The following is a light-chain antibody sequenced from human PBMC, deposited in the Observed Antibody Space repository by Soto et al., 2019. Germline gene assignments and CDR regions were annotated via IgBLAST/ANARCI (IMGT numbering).Light chain of an antibody. Sequence: EIVLTQSPVSLSLSPGERATLCCRASQSVRSSYLAWYQHKPGQAPRLLIYDASNRATGIPARFSGSGSGTDFTLTISSLEPEDFAVYYCQQRSNWLITFGQGTRLEIK. J-gene: IGKJ5*01. V-gene: IGKV3D-20*02. CDR2: DAS. CDR1: QSVRSSY. CDR3: QQRSNWLIT.